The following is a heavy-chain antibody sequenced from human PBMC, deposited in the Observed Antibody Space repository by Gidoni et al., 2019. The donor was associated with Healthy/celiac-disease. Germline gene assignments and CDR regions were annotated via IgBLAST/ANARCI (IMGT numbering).Heavy chain of an antibody. CDR1: CYRFSSYW. J-gene: IGHJ2*01. D-gene: IGHD6-13*01. CDR3: ARQGIAAAVSNWYFDL. CDR2: VYPSKSYT. Sequence: EVQLVQSGAEVEKTGESLRIFGNGSCYRFSSYWISWVRQMPGKGLEWMGRVYPSKSYTNYSPSFQGHVTISADKSISTAYLQWSSLKASDAAMYYCARQGIAAAVSNWYFDLWGRGTLVTVSS. V-gene: IGHV5-10-1*03.